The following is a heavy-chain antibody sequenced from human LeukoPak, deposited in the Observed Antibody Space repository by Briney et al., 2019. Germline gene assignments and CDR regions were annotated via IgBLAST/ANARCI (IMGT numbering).Heavy chain of an antibody. CDR1: GGSSSSSRYY. J-gene: IGHJ5*02. D-gene: IGHD2-2*01. CDR3: ARHPYQLLWLSWFDP. V-gene: IGHV4-39*01. CDR2: IYYSGST. Sequence: PSETLSLTCTVSGGSSSSSRYYWGWIRQPPGKGLEWIGSIYYSGSTYYNPSLKSRVTISVDTSKNQFSLKLSSVTATDTAVYYCARHPYQLLWLSWFDPWGQGTLVTVSS.